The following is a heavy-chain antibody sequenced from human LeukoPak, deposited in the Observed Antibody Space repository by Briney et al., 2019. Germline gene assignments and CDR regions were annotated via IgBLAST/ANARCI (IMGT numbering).Heavy chain of an antibody. J-gene: IGHJ4*02. D-gene: IGHD1-26*01. CDR2: ISAYNGST. CDR1: GYTFTSYG. V-gene: IGHV1-18*01. CDR3: AILSGSYYFDY. Sequence: ASVKVSCKASGYTFTSYGISWVRQAPGQGLEWMGWISAYNGSTNYAQKLQGRVTMTTDTSTSTAYMELRSLRSDDTAVYYCAILSGSYYFDYWAREPWSPSPQ.